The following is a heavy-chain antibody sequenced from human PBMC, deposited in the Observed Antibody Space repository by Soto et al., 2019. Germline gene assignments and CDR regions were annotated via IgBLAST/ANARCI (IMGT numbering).Heavy chain of an antibody. D-gene: IGHD7-27*01. Sequence: SETLSLTCTVSGGSISSGGYYWSWIRQHPGKGLEWIGYIYYSGSTYYNPSLKSRVTISVDTSKNQFSLKLSSVTAADTAVYYCASSGTNWDYYYYMDVWGKGTTVTVSS. CDR2: IYYSGST. CDR1: GGSISSGGYY. V-gene: IGHV4-31*03. J-gene: IGHJ6*03. CDR3: ASSGTNWDYYYYMDV.